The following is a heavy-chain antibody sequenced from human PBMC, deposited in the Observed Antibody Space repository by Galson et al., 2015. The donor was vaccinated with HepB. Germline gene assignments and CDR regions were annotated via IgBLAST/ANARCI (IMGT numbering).Heavy chain of an antibody. D-gene: IGHD3-16*01. J-gene: IGHJ3*02. CDR1: GFTFSSYA. V-gene: IGHV3-48*01. CDR3: ARDKFGGSFDI. Sequence: SLRLPCAASGFTFSSYAFNWVRQAPGTGLEWLSFITSSSSPQYYADSVKGRFPISRDNAKNSLYLQMNSVRAEDTAVYYCARDKFGGSFDIWGQGTMVTVSS. CDR2: ITSSSSPQ.